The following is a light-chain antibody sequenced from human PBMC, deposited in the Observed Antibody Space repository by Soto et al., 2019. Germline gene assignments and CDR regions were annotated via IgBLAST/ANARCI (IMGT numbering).Light chain of an antibody. CDR2: ATS. Sequence: EIVLTQSPGTLSLSPGERATLSCRASQSFSGSYLAWYQQKHGQAPRLLIYATSRRATGIPGRFSGSASETDFTLTISSLEPEDFAVYYCHHYGSAPWAFGQGTKVEIK. J-gene: IGKJ1*01. V-gene: IGKV3-20*01. CDR1: QSFSGSY. CDR3: HHYGSAPWA.